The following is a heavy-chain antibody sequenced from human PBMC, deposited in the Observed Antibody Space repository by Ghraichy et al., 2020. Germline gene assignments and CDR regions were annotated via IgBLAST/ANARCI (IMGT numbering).Heavy chain of an antibody. Sequence: SLNISCTVSGASINSNDWYWNWIRQPAGKGLEWIGRIYSRGSTNYNPSLKSRITMSVDTSKIKISLKLSSATAADTAVYYCAKANVEDYGLWAWGQGALVTVSS. CDR1: GASINSNDWY. V-gene: IGHV4-61*02. CDR3: AKANVEDYGLWA. D-gene: IGHD4-17*01. J-gene: IGHJ5*02. CDR2: IYSRGST.